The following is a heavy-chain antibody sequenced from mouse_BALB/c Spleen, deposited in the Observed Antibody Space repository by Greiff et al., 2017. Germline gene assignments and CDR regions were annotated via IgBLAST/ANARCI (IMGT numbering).Heavy chain of an antibody. CDR1: GYTFTSYT. D-gene: IGHD2-1*01. CDR2: INPSSGYT. Sequence: QVQLKESGAELARPGASVKMSCKASGYTFTSYTMHWVKQRPGQGLEWIGYINPSSGYTNYNQKFKDKATLTADKSSSTAYMQLSSLTSEDSAVYYCAREGPYGNHNYFDYWGQGTTLTVSS. CDR3: AREGPYGNHNYFDY. V-gene: IGHV1-4*01. J-gene: IGHJ2*01.